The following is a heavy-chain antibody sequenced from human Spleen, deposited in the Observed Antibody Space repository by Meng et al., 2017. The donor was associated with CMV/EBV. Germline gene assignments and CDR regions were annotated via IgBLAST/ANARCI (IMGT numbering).Heavy chain of an antibody. D-gene: IGHD1-26*01. Sequence: GESLKISCAVSGFTFSLSTMTWVRQARGKGLVWVSRINSDGSSTSYADSVKGRFTISRDNAKNSLYLQMSSLTTEDTALYYCARAQFTLLYRAGMDVWGQGTTVTVSS. J-gene: IGHJ6*02. CDR1: GFTFSLST. V-gene: IGHV3-74*01. CDR3: ARAQFTLLYRAGMDV. CDR2: INSDGSST.